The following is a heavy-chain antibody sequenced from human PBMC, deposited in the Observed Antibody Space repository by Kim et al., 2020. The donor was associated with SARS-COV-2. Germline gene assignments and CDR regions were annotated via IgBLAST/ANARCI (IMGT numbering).Heavy chain of an antibody. CDR1: GFTFSSYG. V-gene: IGHV3-30*18. CDR2: ISYDGSNK. J-gene: IGHJ4*02. CDR3: AKGHSSSSGDFDY. D-gene: IGHD6-6*01. Sequence: GGSLRLSCAASGFTFSSYGMHWVRQAPGKGLEWVAVISYDGSNKYYADSVKGRFTISRDNSKNTLYLQMNSLRAEDTAVYYCAKGHSSSSGDFDYWGQGTLVTVSS.